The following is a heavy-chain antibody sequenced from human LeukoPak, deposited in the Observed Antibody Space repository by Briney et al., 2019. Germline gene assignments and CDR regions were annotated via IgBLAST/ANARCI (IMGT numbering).Heavy chain of an antibody. Sequence: SETLSLTCTVSGGSISSGSYYWSWIRQPAGKGLEWIGSIYTSGSTNYNPSLKSRVTISVDTSKNQFSLKLSSVTAADTAVYYCARAPITGYCSSTSCYARGAFDIWGQGTMVTVSS. D-gene: IGHD2-2*01. V-gene: IGHV4-61*02. J-gene: IGHJ3*02. CDR1: GGSISSGSYY. CDR3: ARAPITGYCSSTSCYARGAFDI. CDR2: IYTSGST.